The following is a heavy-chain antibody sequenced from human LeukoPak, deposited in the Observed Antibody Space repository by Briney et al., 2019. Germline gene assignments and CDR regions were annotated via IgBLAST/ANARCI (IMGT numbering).Heavy chain of an antibody. Sequence: GGSLRLSCSASGFNFNYFAMSWIRQAPEKRLEWVSTIGDSGSGGSYADSVRGRFTTSRDNSKNIVYLQMHSLRVDDSAVYYCSRIKYGGNSGYHFDYWGQGTLVTVSS. V-gene: IGHV3-23*01. CDR2: IGDSGSGG. D-gene: IGHD4-23*01. CDR3: SRIKYGGNSGYHFDY. CDR1: GFNFNYFA. J-gene: IGHJ4*02.